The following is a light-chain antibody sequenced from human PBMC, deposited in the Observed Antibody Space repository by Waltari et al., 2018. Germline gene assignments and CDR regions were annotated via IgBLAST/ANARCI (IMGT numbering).Light chain of an antibody. J-gene: IGKJ4*01. CDR3: QQSYTSLLT. V-gene: IGKV1-39*01. Sequence: DIQMTQSPSSLSASVGDRVSISCRASQEISIFLNLYQQKPGKAPKLLVSYASTLQRGVPARFSGTGSGTDFTLVISSLQPEDFATYFCQQSYTSLLTFGGGTRVDIK. CDR2: YAS. CDR1: QEISIF.